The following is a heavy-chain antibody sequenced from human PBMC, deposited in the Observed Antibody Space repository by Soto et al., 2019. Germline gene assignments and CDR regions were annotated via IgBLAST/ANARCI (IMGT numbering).Heavy chain of an antibody. J-gene: IGHJ6*03. CDR3: AKDLASRWDVYYMDV. CDR1: GFTFSNHA. V-gene: IGHV3-23*01. Sequence: PGGSLRLSCAASGFTFSNHAMSWVRQAPGKGLEWVSAISGSGGSTYYADSVKGRFTISRDNSKNTLYLQMNSLRADDTAVYYCAKDLASRWDVYYMDVWGKGITVSVSS. CDR2: ISGSGGST. D-gene: IGHD6-13*01.